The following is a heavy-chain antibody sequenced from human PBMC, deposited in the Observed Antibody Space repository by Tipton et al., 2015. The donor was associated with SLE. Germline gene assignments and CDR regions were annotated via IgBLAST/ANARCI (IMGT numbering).Heavy chain of an antibody. CDR3: ARDSGNYCNGGVCRTAFDI. Sequence: GSLRLSCAASGFTFNNYAMSWVRQAPGKGLEWVSYISSGGVTTYHADSVRGRFTISRDNGKNSLFLQMNSLRAEDTAVYYCARDSGNYCNGGVCRTAFDIWGQGTMVTVSS. CDR1: GFTFNNYA. V-gene: IGHV3-48*03. J-gene: IGHJ3*02. CDR2: ISSGGVTT. D-gene: IGHD2-8*02.